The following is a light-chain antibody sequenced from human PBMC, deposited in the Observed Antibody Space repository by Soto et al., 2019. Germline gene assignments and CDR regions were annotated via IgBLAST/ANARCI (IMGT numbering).Light chain of an antibody. V-gene: IGKV4-1*01. CDR1: QSFLYSSNNKNY. Sequence: DILMTQSPDSLAVSLGERATINCKSSQSFLYSSNNKNYLAWYQQKPGQPPKLLIYWASTRESGVPDRFSGSGPGTDFTLTISSLQAEDVAVYYCQQYYSTPPLTFGGGTKVDIK. J-gene: IGKJ4*01. CDR3: QQYYSTPPLT. CDR2: WAS.